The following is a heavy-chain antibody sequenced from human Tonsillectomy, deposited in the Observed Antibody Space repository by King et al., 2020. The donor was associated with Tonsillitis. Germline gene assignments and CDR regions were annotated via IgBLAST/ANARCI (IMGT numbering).Heavy chain of an antibody. Sequence: ITLKESGPTLVKPTQTLTLTCAFSGFSLKTSGVGVHWIRQPPGKALEWLALIYWDDDKRYSPSLKSRLTITKDTSKNQVVLTMTNMDPGDTATYYCAHSQTSIVPAVYFAYWGQGTLVTVSS. CDR1: GFSLKTSGVG. D-gene: IGHD2-2*01. J-gene: IGHJ4*02. V-gene: IGHV2-5*02. CDR2: IYWDDDK. CDR3: AHSQTSIVPAVYFAY.